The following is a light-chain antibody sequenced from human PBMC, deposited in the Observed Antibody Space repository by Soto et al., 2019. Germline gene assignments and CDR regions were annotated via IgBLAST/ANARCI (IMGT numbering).Light chain of an antibody. J-gene: IGLJ3*02. CDR3: GTSDFNLSAWV. CDR1: SANIGNNY. Sequence: QSVLTQPPSVSAAPGQKVTISCSGSSANIGNNYVSCYQHLPGTAPTLLVYDNNKRPSGITDRFSGSKSGTSATLGITGLQKGDADFYYCGTSDFNLSAWVFGGGTQLTVL. CDR2: DNN. V-gene: IGLV1-51*01.